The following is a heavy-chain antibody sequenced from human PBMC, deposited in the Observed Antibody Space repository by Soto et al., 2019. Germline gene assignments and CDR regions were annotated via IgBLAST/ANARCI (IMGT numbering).Heavy chain of an antibody. V-gene: IGHV4-34*01. CDR3: ARTETVPHYGNWRGIGMDV. D-gene: IGHD4-17*01. Sequence: QVQLQQWGAGLLKPSETLSLTCVVYGVSFSGYYWSWVRQPPGKGLEWIGEINDSGSTNYNPSLKSRVTISVDTSKKQFSLTLSSVTAADAAVYYCARTETVPHYGNWRGIGMDVWGQGTTVTVSS. CDR2: INDSGST. CDR1: GVSFSGYY. J-gene: IGHJ6*02.